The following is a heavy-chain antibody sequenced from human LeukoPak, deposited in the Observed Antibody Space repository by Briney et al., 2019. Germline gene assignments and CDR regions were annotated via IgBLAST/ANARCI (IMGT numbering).Heavy chain of an antibody. CDR3: AIDSLEQQLGHGDYNHWFDP. CDR1: GYTFTGYY. CDR2: INPNSGGT. J-gene: IGHJ5*02. Sequence: ASVKVSCKASGYTFTGYYMHWVRQAPGQGLEWMGWINPNSGGTNYAQKFQGRVTMTRDTSISTAYMELSRLRSADTAVYYCAIDSLEQQLGHGDYNHWFDPWGQGTLVTVSS. V-gene: IGHV1-2*02. D-gene: IGHD6-13*01.